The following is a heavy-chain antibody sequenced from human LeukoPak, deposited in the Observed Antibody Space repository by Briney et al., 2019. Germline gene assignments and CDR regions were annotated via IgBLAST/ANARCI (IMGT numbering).Heavy chain of an antibody. CDR1: GGTFSSYA. CDR2: IIPIFGTA. V-gene: IGHV1-69*13. J-gene: IGHJ6*02. D-gene: IGHD3-10*01. CDR3: AREGAIYGSGSYDEYYYYYYGMDV. Sequence: SVKVSCKASGGTFSSYAISWVRQAPGQGLEWMEGIIPIFGTANYAQKFQGRVTITADESTSTAYMELSSLRSEDTAVYYCAREGAIYGSGSYDEYYYYYYGMDVWGQGTTVTVSS.